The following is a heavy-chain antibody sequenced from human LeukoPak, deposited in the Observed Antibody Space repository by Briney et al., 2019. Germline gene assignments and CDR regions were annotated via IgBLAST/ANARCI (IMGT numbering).Heavy chain of an antibody. CDR3: ARATLTASGSVWYFDL. CDR1: GGSISSGRYW. CDR2: VYYSGNT. D-gene: IGHD3-3*01. V-gene: IGHV4-31*03. Sequence: KTSETLSLTCTVSGGSISSGRYWRSWIRQHPGKGLEWIGYVYYSGNTYYSPSLRSRPSISVDTSKNQFSLNLSSVTAADTAVYYCARATLTASGSVWYFDLWGRGTLVTVSS. J-gene: IGHJ2*01.